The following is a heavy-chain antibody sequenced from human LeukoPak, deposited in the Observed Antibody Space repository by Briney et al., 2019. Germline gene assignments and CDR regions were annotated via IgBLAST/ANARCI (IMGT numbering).Heavy chain of an antibody. CDR3: ACSGTSPLGFDP. D-gene: IGHD3-10*02. J-gene: IGHJ5*02. Sequence: PSETLSLTCAVYGGSFSGYYWSWIRQPPGKGLEWIGEINHSGSTNYNPSLKSRVTILVDTSKNQFSLKLSSVTAADTAVYYCACSGTSPLGFDPWGQGTLVTVSS. CDR1: GGSFSGYY. CDR2: INHSGST. V-gene: IGHV4-34*01.